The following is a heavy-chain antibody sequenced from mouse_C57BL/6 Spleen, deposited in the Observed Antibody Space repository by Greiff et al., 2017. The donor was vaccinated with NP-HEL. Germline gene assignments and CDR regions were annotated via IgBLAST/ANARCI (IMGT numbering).Heavy chain of an antibody. Sequence: QVQLQQSGAELVKPGASVKLSCKASGYTFTEYTIHWVKQRSGQGLEWIGWFYPGSGSIKYNEKFKDKATLTADKSSSTVYMEFSRLTSEDSAVYFCARHEGPDYYGSSLYYFDYWGQGTTLTVSS. CDR2: FYPGSGSI. V-gene: IGHV1-62-2*01. J-gene: IGHJ2*01. D-gene: IGHD1-1*01. CDR1: GYTFTEYT. CDR3: ARHEGPDYYGSSLYYFDY.